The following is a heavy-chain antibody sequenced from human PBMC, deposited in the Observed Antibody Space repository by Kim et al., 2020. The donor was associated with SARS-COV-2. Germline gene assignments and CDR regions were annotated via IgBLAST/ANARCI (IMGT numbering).Heavy chain of an antibody. Sequence: SVKGRFTISRDNSKNTLYLQMTSLRAEDTAVYYCAAGIAAAGTVFDAFDIWGQGTMVTVSS. D-gene: IGHD6-13*01. V-gene: IGHV3-30*07. J-gene: IGHJ3*02. CDR3: AAGIAAAGTVFDAFDI.